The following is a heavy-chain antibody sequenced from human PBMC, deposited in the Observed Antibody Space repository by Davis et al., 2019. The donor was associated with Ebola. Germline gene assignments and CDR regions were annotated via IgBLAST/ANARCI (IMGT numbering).Heavy chain of an antibody. CDR2: IYPGDSDT. V-gene: IGHV5-51*01. CDR3: ASSNEGGGYSLY. Sequence: GGSLRLSCKGSGYSFTSYWIGWVRQMPGKGLEWMGIIYPGDSDTRYSPSFQGQVTISADKSISTAYLQWGSLKASDSAMYYCASSNEGGGYSLYWGQGTLITVSS. D-gene: IGHD1-26*01. J-gene: IGHJ4*02. CDR1: GYSFTSYW.